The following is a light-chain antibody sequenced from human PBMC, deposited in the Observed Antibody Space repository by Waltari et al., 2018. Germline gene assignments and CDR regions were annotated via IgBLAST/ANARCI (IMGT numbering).Light chain of an antibody. Sequence: QSALTQPASVSGSPGQSITISCTGTSSDVGSYNIVSWYQQHPGKAPKLMIYEGSKRPSGVSNRFSGSKSGNTASLTISGLQAEDEADYYCCSYAGSSWVFGGGTKLTVL. CDR3: CSYAGSSWV. V-gene: IGLV2-23*01. J-gene: IGLJ3*02. CDR1: SSDVGSYNI. CDR2: EGS.